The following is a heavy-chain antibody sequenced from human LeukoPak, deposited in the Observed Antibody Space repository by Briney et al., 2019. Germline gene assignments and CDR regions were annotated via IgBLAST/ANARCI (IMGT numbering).Heavy chain of an antibody. Sequence: GGSLRLSCAASGFTFSSYDMSWVRQAPGKGLEWVSGISGSGGSTYYADSVKGRFTISRDNSKNTLYLQVNSLRAEDTAVYYCAKDRGFSNSWYLFDYWGQGTLVTVSS. CDR3: AKDRGFSNSWYLFDY. J-gene: IGHJ4*02. CDR2: ISGSGGST. CDR1: GFTFSSYD. D-gene: IGHD6-13*01. V-gene: IGHV3-23*01.